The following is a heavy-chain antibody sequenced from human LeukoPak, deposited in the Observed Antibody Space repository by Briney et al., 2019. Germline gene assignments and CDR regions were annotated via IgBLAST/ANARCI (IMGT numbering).Heavy chain of an antibody. CDR1: GFTFSSYW. J-gene: IGHJ4*02. V-gene: IGHV3-7*03. CDR3: AKDDAWLRYQY. Sequence: PGGSLRLSCAASGFTFSSYWMSWVRQAPGKGLEWVANIKQDGSEKYYVDSVKGRFTISRDNSKNTLDLQMNSLRAEDTAVYYCAKDDAWLRYQYWGQGTLVTVSS. CDR2: IKQDGSEK. D-gene: IGHD3-9*01.